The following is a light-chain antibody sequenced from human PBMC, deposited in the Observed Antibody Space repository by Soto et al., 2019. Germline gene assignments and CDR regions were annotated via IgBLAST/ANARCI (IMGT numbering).Light chain of an antibody. CDR2: WAS. CDR1: QSVLASSNNKNY. Sequence: DIVMTQSPDSLAVSLGERATINCKSSQSVLASSNNKNYLAWYQQKPGQPPKLLIYWASPRESGVPDRFSGSGSGTEFTLTISSLQAEDVAGYYCQQYYTTPLTLGGGTRVEIK. J-gene: IGKJ4*01. V-gene: IGKV4-1*01. CDR3: QQYYTTPLT.